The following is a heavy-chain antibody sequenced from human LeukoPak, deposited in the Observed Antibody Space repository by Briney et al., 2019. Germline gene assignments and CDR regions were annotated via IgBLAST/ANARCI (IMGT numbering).Heavy chain of an antibody. Sequence: PGGSLRLSCAASGFTFSRYNMNWVRQAPGKGLEWVSSISSGSSYIYYADSVKGRFTVSRDNAKNSVYLQMNSLRAEDTAVYYCARADDRGYDWRTDYFYYYMDVWGKGTTVTVSS. V-gene: IGHV3-21*01. CDR1: GFTFSRYN. D-gene: IGHD5-12*01. CDR3: ARADDRGYDWRTDYFYYYMDV. J-gene: IGHJ6*03. CDR2: ISSGSSYI.